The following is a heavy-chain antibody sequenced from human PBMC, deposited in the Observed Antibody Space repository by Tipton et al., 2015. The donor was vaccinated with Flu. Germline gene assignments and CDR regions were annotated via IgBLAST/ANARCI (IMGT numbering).Heavy chain of an antibody. CDR2: IYYSGST. V-gene: IGHV4-31*03. J-gene: IGHJ6*02. Sequence: TLSLTCTASGGSISSGGYYWSWIRQHPGKGLEWIGYIYYSGSTYYSPSLKSRVTISVDTSKNQFSLKLSSVTAADTAVYYCARECGSTSCSSHYYYGMDVWGQGTTVTVSS. CDR3: ARECGSTSCSSHYYYGMDV. CDR1: GGSISSGGYY. D-gene: IGHD2-2*01.